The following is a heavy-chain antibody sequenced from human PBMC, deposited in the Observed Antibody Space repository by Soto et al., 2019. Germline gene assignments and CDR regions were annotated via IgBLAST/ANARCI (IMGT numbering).Heavy chain of an antibody. Sequence: QVQLVQSGAEVKKPGASVKVSCKTSGYTFAAYYIHWIRQAPGQGLDWMGWINPTSGGTVYAQNFQDRFTMTRDTSISTDYMELRRLNSDDTAVYYCARDPDYGDYWGYFFDSWGQGTPVTVSS. CDR1: GYTFAAYY. D-gene: IGHD4-17*01. CDR3: ARDPDYGDYWGYFFDS. CDR2: INPTSGGT. J-gene: IGHJ4*02. V-gene: IGHV1-2*02.